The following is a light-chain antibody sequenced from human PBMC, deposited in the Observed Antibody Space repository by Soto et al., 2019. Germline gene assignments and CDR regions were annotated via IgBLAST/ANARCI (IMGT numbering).Light chain of an antibody. CDR2: GAS. Sequence: EIVMTQSPATLSVSPGERATLSCRASQSVDINLAWYQKKAGQAPRLLISGASTRATAIPARFSGSGSGTEFTITISSLQSEDFAVYFCQHCNHWPWTFGQGTKVDIK. V-gene: IGKV3-15*01. CDR3: QHCNHWPWT. J-gene: IGKJ1*01. CDR1: QSVDIN.